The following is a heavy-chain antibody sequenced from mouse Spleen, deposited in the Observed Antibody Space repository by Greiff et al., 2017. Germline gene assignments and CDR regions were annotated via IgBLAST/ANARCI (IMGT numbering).Heavy chain of an antibody. J-gene: IGHJ3*01. CDR3: ARLDSSGPWFAY. CDR1: GYTFTSYW. Sequence: QVQLKQPGAELVKPGASVKLSCKASGYTFTSYWMQWVKQRPGQGLEWIGELDPSDSYTNYNQKFKGKATLTVDTSSSTAYMQLSSLTSEDSAVYYCARLDSSGPWFAYWGQGTLVTVSA. D-gene: IGHD3-2*01. CDR2: LDPSDSYT. V-gene: IGHV1-50*01.